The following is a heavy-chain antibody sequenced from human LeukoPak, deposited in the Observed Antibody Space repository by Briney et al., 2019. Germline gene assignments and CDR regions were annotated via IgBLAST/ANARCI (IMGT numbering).Heavy chain of an antibody. D-gene: IGHD2-8*01. CDR3: AKRLGYCTNGVCQEFDY. V-gene: IGHV3-23*01. Sequence: GGSLRLSCAASGFTFSSYAMSWVRQAPGKGLEWVSAISGSGGSTYYTDSVKGRFTISRDNSKNTLYLQMNSLRAEDTAVYYCAKRLGYCTNGVCQEFDYWGQGTLVTVSS. CDR1: GFTFSSYA. CDR2: ISGSGGST. J-gene: IGHJ4*02.